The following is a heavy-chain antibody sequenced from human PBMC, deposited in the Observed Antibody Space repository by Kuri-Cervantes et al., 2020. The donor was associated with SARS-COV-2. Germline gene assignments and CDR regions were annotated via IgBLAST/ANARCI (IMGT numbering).Heavy chain of an antibody. CDR2: ISYDGSNK. CDR3: AREEYSSSRPFDY. Sequence: GESLKISCAASGFTFSSYAMHWVRQAPGKGLEWVAVISYDGSNKYYADPVKGRFTISRDNSKNTLYLQMNSLRAEDTAVYYCAREEYSSSRPFDYWGQGTLVTVSS. CDR1: GFTFSSYA. J-gene: IGHJ4*02. D-gene: IGHD6-6*01. V-gene: IGHV3-30*04.